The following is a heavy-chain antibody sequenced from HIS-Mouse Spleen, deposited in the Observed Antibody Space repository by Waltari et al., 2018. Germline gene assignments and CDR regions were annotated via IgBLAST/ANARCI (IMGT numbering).Heavy chain of an antibody. Sequence: QLQLQESGPGLVKPSETLSLTCTVSGGSISSSSYYWGWIRQPPGKGLGWIGSIYYSGGTYSSPAHKSRVTISVDTSKNQFSLKLSSVTAADTAVYYCAREIPYSSSWYDWYFDLWGRGTLVTVSS. CDR2: IYYSGGT. CDR3: AREIPYSSSWYDWYFDL. J-gene: IGHJ2*01. D-gene: IGHD6-13*01. CDR1: GGSISSSSYY. V-gene: IGHV4-39*07.